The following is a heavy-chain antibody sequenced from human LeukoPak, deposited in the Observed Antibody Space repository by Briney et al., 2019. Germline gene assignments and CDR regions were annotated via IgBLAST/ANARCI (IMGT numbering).Heavy chain of an antibody. D-gene: IGHD2-2*01. Sequence: ASVKVSCKASGGTFSSYAISWVRQAPGQGLEWMGGIIPIFGTANYAQKFQGRVTITADESTSTAYMELSSLRSEDTAVYYCARDGLVVQYPEGRNWFDPWGQGTLVTVSS. CDR3: ARDGLVVQYPEGRNWFDP. CDR1: GGTFSSYA. CDR2: IIPIFGTA. V-gene: IGHV1-69*01. J-gene: IGHJ5*02.